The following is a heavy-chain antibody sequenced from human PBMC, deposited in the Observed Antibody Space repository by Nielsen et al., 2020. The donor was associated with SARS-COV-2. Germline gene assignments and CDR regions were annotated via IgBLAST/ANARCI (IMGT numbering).Heavy chain of an antibody. CDR3: ARDPILDY. CDR2: ISSSSSTI. Sequence: GESLKISCAASGFTFTRYSMNWVRQAPGKGLEWVSYISSSSSTIYYADSVKGRFTISRDNAKNSLYLQMNSLRAEDTAVYYCARDPILDYWGQGTLVTVSS. CDR1: GFTFTRYS. V-gene: IGHV3-48*01. J-gene: IGHJ4*02.